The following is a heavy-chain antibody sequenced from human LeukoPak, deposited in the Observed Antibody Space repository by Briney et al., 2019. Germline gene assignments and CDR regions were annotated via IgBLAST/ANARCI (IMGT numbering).Heavy chain of an antibody. J-gene: IGHJ5*02. CDR1: GYTFTSYY. CDR3: ARDGTTGTTFRFDP. D-gene: IGHD1-1*01. CDR2: ISAYNGKT. V-gene: IGHV1-18*04. Sequence: ASVKVSCKASGYTFTSYYMHWVRQAPGQGLEWMGWISAYNGKTNYAQKFQGRVTMTTDTSTSIAYMELRSLRSDDTAVYYCARDGTTGTTFRFDPWGQGTLVTVSS.